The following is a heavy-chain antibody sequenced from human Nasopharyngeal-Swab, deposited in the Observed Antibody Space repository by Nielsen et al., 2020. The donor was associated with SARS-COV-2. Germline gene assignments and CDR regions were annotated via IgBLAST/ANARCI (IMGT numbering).Heavy chain of an antibody. CDR1: GYSFTSYW. V-gene: IGHV5-51*01. Sequence: KVSCKGSGYSFTSYWIGWVRQMPGKGLEWMGIIYPGDSDTRYSPSFQGQVTISADKSISTAYLQWSSLKASDTAMYHRARKLMITFGGVIVTGAFDIWGQGTMVTVSS. D-gene: IGHD3-16*02. J-gene: IGHJ3*02. CDR2: IYPGDSDT. CDR3: ARKLMITFGGVIVTGAFDI.